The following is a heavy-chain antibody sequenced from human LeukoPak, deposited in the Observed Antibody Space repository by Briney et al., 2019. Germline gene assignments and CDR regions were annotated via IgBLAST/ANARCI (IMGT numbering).Heavy chain of an antibody. V-gene: IGHV3-23*01. J-gene: IGHJ5*01. CDR3: AKKGPTGFGFWFDS. CDR1: GFTLHDHG. D-gene: IGHD3-10*01. Sequence: PGGSLRLSCAASGFTLHDHGMSWVRQAPGKGLEWVSGISGSANGGNTYYADSVKGRFTISRDNSKNTLYLQMNTLRAGDTAEYYCAKKGPTGFGFWFDSWGQGTLVTVSS. CDR2: ISGSANGGNT.